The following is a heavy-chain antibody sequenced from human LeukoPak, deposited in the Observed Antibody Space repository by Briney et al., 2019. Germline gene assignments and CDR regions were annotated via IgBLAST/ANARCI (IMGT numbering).Heavy chain of an antibody. D-gene: IGHD5-18*01. Sequence: GGSLRLSCAASGFTVSSNYMSWVRQAPGKGLEWVSVIYSGGSTYYADSVKGRFTISRDNSKNTLYLQMNSPRAEDTAVYYCAKIPERSGYSQIFDYWGQGTLVTVSS. J-gene: IGHJ4*02. CDR1: GFTVSSNY. CDR2: IYSGGST. V-gene: IGHV3-53*01. CDR3: AKIPERSGYSQIFDY.